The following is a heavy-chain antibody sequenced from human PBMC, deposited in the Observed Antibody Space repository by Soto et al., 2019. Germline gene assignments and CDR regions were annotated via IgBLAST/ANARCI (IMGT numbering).Heavy chain of an antibody. CDR2: INPSGGST. CDR3: ARSGYNSGWPMVCDY. J-gene: IGHJ4*02. D-gene: IGHD6-19*01. Sequence: ASVKVSCKASGYTFTSYYMHWVRQAPGQGLEWMGIINPSGGSTSYAQKFQGRVTMTRDTSTSTVYMELSSLRSEDTAVYYRARSGYNSGWPMVCDYWGRGTLVTVSS. V-gene: IGHV1-46*01. CDR1: GYTFTSYY.